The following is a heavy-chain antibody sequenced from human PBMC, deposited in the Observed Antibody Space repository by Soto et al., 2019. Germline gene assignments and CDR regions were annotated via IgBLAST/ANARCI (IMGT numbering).Heavy chain of an antibody. CDR3: STQIVEMLETGFDV. CDR2: IDPGDSDT. D-gene: IGHD2-21*01. V-gene: IGHV5-51*01. Sequence: GESLKISCTASGYSVSSYWITWVRQARGKGLELVGIIDPGDSDTRYSPSFQGQVTISADKSLSTAYLQWKSLRASDTAMYYCSTQIVEMLETGFDVWGQGTMVTVSS. J-gene: IGHJ3*01. CDR1: GYSVSSYW.